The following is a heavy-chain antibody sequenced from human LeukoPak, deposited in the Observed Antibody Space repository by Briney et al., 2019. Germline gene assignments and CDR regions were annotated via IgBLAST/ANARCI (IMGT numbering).Heavy chain of an antibody. Sequence: GGSLRLSCAASGFTFSAYSMNWVRQAPGKGLEWVSFISSTSSYIYYADLVKGRFTISRDNAKNSLYLQMNSLRAEDTAVYYCARVSSSSRDNWGQGTLVTVSS. V-gene: IGHV3-21*01. J-gene: IGHJ4*02. CDR3: ARVSSSSRDN. CDR2: ISSTSSYI. CDR1: GFTFSAYS. D-gene: IGHD6-13*01.